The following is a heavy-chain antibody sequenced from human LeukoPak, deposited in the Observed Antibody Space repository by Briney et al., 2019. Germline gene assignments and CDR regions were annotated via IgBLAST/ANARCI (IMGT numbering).Heavy chain of an antibody. J-gene: IGHJ4*02. V-gene: IGHV3-53*01. CDR1: GFTVSSNY. CDR3: ASGWYSDY. CDR2: IYSGGST. D-gene: IGHD6-19*01. Sequence: GGSVRLSCAASGFTVSSNYMSWVRQAPGKGLEWVSVIYSGGSTYYADSVKGRFTISRDNAKNSLYLQMNSLRAEDTAVYYCASGWYSDYWGQGTPVTVSS.